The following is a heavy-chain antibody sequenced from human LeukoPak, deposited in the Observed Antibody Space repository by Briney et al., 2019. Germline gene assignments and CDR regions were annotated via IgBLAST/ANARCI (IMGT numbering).Heavy chain of an antibody. CDR1: GYSISNNYF. D-gene: IGHD1-26*01. J-gene: IGHJ4*01. CDR3: TRLVPAWEGGGSNY. V-gene: IGHV4-38-2*01. CDR2: VSRSGTT. Sequence: PSETLSLTCVVSGYSISNNYFWGWIRQSPGKGLEWIGTVSRSGTTYYNPSLKSRVIISINTSKNQFSLKLISMTAADTAVYYCTRLVPAWEGGGSNYWGRGTLVTVSS.